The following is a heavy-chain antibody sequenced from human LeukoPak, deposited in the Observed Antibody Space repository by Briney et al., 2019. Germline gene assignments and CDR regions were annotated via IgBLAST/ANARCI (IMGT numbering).Heavy chain of an antibody. V-gene: IGHV1-69*13. CDR1: GGTFSSYA. J-gene: IGHJ4*02. D-gene: IGHD6-19*01. Sequence: SVKVSCKASGGTFSSYAISWVRQAPGQGLEWMGGIIPIFGTANYAQKFQGRVTITADESTSTAYMELSSLRSEDTAVYYCARGSLWGIAVAGELFDYWGQGTLVTVSS. CDR2: IIPIFGTA. CDR3: ARGSLWGIAVAGELFDY.